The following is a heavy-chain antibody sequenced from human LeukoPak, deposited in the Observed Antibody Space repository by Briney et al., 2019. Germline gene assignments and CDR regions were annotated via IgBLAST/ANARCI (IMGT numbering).Heavy chain of an antibody. J-gene: IGHJ4*02. CDR3: AKAGFLNLTSHNDY. CDR1: GFTFSSYA. V-gene: IGHV3-23*01. Sequence: GGSLRLSCAASGFTFSSYAMGWVRQAPGKGLEWVSAISGSGGSTYYADSVKGRFTISRDNSKNTLYLQMSSLRAEDTAVYYCAKAGFLNLTSHNDYWGQGTLVTVSS. CDR2: ISGSGGST. D-gene: IGHD2-2*01.